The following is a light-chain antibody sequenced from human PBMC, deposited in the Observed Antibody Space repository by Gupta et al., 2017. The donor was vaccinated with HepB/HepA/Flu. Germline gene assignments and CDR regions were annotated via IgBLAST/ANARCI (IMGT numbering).Light chain of an antibody. J-gene: IGKJ1*01. Sequence: DIQMTQSPSSLSASLGDRVTFTCRARQSITTYLNWYQQKPGKAPKFLIYGASTLQSGVPSRFSGSGSGTDFTLTISRLQPEDFATYYCQQSYSTPRTFGQGTKVEIK. CDR3: QQSYSTPRT. CDR2: GAS. CDR1: QSITTY. V-gene: IGKV1-39*01.